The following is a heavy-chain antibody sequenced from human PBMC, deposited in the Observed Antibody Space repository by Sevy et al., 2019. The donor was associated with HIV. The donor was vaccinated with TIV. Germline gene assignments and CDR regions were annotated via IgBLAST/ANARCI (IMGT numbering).Heavy chain of an antibody. CDR2: IITSAGKV. V-gene: IGHV1-69*13. CDR3: SRVYSCGGACYYFDY. CDR1: GGTCRSYI. J-gene: IGHJ4*02. D-gene: IGHD2-21*02. Sequence: ASVKVACRTFGGTCRSYIIAWMRQAPGQGLEWMGGIITSAGKVNYAQKFRGRVTITADDSTSTTYMEMSSLRSEDTAIYYCSRVYSCGGACYYFDYWGQGTLVTVSS.